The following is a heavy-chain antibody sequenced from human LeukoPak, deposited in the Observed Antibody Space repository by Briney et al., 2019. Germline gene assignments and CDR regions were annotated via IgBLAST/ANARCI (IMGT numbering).Heavy chain of an antibody. CDR2: INHSGST. J-gene: IGHJ4*02. D-gene: IGHD2-2*01. CDR3: ARYIVVVPAAMSFDY. CDR1: GGSFSGYY. Sequence: SETLSLTCAVYGGSFSGYYWSWIRQPPGKGLEWIGEINHSGSTNYNPSLKSRVTISVDTSKNQFSLKLSSVTAADTAVYYCARYIVVVPAAMSFDYWGQGTLVTVSS. V-gene: IGHV4-34*01.